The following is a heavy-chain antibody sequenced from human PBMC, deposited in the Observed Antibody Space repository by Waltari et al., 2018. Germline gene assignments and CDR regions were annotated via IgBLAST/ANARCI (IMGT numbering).Heavy chain of an antibody. J-gene: IGHJ3*02. CDR3: ARTTWFGETLTAFDI. Sequence: QVQLVQSGAEVKKPGASVKVSCKASGSTFTGYYLPWVRQAPGQGLEWMGWINPNSGGTNYAQKFQGRVTMTRDTSISTAYMELSRLRSDDTAVYYCARTTWFGETLTAFDIWGQGTMVTVSS. D-gene: IGHD3-10*01. V-gene: IGHV1-2*02. CDR2: INPNSGGT. CDR1: GSTFTGYY.